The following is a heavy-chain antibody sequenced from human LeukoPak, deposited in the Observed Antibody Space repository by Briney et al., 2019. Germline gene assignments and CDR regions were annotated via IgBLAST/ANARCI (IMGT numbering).Heavy chain of an antibody. D-gene: IGHD2/OR15-2a*01. CDR1: GFTFSSYS. J-gene: IGHJ4*02. V-gene: IGHV3-21*01. CDR2: ISSSSSYI. CDR3: ARDSVNIRGSY. Sequence: GESLRLSCAASGFTFSSYSMNWVRQAPGKGLEWVSSISSSSSYIYYADSVKGRFTISRDNAKNSLYLQMNSLRAEDTAVYYCARDSVNIRGSYWGQGTLVTVSS.